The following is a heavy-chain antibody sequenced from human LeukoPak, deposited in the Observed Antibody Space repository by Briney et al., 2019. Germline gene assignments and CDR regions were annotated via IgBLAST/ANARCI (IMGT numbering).Heavy chain of an antibody. D-gene: IGHD3-16*01. J-gene: IGHJ5*02. Sequence: PGGSLRLSCAASGFTVSSNYMSWVRQAPGKGLEWVSVFYSGGSTYYADSVKGRFTISRDNSKNTLYLQMNSLRAEDTPVYYCAKGPSTLRSYNWFDPWGQGTLVTVSS. V-gene: IGHV3-53*05. CDR1: GFTVSSNY. CDR2: FYSGGST. CDR3: AKGPSTLRSYNWFDP.